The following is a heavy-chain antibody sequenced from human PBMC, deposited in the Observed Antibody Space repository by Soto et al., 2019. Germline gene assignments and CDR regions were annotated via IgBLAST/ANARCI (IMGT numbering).Heavy chain of an antibody. CDR2: ISGYNGDT. CDR1: GFTFTRYG. J-gene: IGHJ3*02. D-gene: IGHD6-19*01. Sequence: ASVNVSFKASGFTFTRYGISWVRQAPGQGLEWMGYISGYNGDTNYAQNLQGRVTMTTDTSTTTAYMERGSLTSDDTAVYYCARGLKSGAVAGQNDAFDIWGQGTMVTVSS. V-gene: IGHV1-18*01. CDR3: ARGLKSGAVAGQNDAFDI.